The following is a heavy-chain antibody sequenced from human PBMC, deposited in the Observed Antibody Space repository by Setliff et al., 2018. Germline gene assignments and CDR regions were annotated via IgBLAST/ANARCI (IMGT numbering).Heavy chain of an antibody. Sequence: ASVKVSCKASGYIFNTFGISWVRRAPGQGLEWIGWISPYNGDTKYAQKLQDRVTMTIDTSTSTAYVEVRSLRSDDTAVYYCARGPPDFVVVPAAAKFDFWGQGTLVTVSS. CDR2: ISPYNGDT. CDR1: GYIFNTFG. V-gene: IGHV1-18*01. D-gene: IGHD2-2*01. J-gene: IGHJ4*02. CDR3: ARGPPDFVVVPAAAKFDF.